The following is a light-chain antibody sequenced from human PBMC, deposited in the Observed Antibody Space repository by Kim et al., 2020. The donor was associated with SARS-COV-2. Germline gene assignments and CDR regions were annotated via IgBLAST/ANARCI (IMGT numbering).Light chain of an antibody. CDR2: DVS. Sequence: ITTPATGTISVVCYSTSVAWYQHPPATAPKLIMYDVSERASGVSTRFSGSQSGNTASLTISGLRAEDEADYYCNSHTTSSTYVFGSGTKVTVL. CDR3: NSHTTSSTYV. V-gene: IGLV2-14*03. CDR1: ISVVCYSTS. J-gene: IGLJ1*01.